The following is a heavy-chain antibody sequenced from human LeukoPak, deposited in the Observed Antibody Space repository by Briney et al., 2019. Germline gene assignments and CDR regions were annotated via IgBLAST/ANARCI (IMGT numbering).Heavy chain of an antibody. Sequence: SETLSLTCAISGYSISSGYYWGWIRQPPGKGLEWIGSIYHSGSTYYNPSLKSRVTISVDTSKNQFSLKLSSVTAADTAVYYCAMAGYGDYDWFDPWGQGTLVTVSS. V-gene: IGHV4-38-2*01. D-gene: IGHD4-17*01. CDR2: IYHSGST. J-gene: IGHJ5*02. CDR3: AMAGYGDYDWFDP. CDR1: GYSISSGYY.